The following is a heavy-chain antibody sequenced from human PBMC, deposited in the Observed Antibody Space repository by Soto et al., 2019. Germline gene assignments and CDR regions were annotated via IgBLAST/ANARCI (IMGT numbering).Heavy chain of an antibody. CDR2: INPSGGST. Sequence: ASGKVSCKASGYTFTSYEMYWVRQAPGQGLEWMGIINPSGGSTTYAQKFQGRVTMTRDTSTSTVYMELSSLRSEDTAVYYCARDRRDGYNTFDYWGQGTLVTVSS. J-gene: IGHJ4*02. D-gene: IGHD5-12*01. V-gene: IGHV1-46*01. CDR1: GYTFTSYE. CDR3: ARDRRDGYNTFDY.